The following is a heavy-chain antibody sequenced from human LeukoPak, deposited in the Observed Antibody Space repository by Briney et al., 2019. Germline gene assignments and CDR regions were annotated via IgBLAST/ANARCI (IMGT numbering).Heavy chain of an antibody. CDR1: GFTFLNYD. V-gene: IGHV3-43*02. CDR3: ARDHVYGGADY. Sequence: GGSRRLYCEASGFTFLNYDNHWVRQAPRVRPLWVSLTSGDGITTYFADSVKGRFTISRDNSKSSLFLQMNSLRTEDTALYYCARDHVYGGADYWGQGTLVTVSS. J-gene: IGHJ4*02. D-gene: IGHD5/OR15-5a*01. CDR2: TSGDGITT.